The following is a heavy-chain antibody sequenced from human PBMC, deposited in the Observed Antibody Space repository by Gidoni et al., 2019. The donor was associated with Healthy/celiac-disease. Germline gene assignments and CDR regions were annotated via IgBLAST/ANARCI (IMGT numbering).Heavy chain of an antibody. V-gene: IGHV4-34*01. CDR3: ARSIAVAGTGFSDY. CDR2: INHSGST. J-gene: IGHJ4*02. CDR1: GGSFSGYY. Sequence: VQLQQCGAGLLKPSETLSLTCAVYGGSFSGYYWSWVRQPPGEGLEWIGAINHSGSTNYNPSLKSRVTISVDTSKNQFSLKLSSVTAADTAVYYCARSIAVAGTGFSDYWGQGTLVTVSS. D-gene: IGHD6-19*01.